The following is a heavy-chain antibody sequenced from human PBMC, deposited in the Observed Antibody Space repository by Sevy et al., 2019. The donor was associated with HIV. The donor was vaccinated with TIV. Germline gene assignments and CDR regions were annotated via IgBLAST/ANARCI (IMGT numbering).Heavy chain of an antibody. CDR1: GFTFSSYA. CDR3: ANYYDSSGFPIAYTPHPYRY. Sequence: GGSLRLSCAASGFTFSSYAMSWVRQAPGKGLEWVSAISGSGGSTYYADSVKGQFTISRDNSKNTLYLQMNSLRAEDTAVYYCANYYDSSGFPIAYTPHPYRYWGQGTLVTVSS. D-gene: IGHD3-22*01. V-gene: IGHV3-23*01. CDR2: ISGSGGST. J-gene: IGHJ4*02.